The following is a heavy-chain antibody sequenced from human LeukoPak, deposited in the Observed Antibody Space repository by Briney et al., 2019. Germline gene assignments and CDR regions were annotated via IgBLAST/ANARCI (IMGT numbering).Heavy chain of an antibody. V-gene: IGHV3-21*01. Sequence: GGSLRLSCAASEFTFSSYSMNWVRQAPGKGLEWVSSISSSSSYIYYADSVKGRFTISRDNAKNSLYLQMNSLRAEDTAVYYCASGYSGYAFGDWGQGTLVTVSS. CDR3: ASGYSGYAFGD. J-gene: IGHJ4*02. CDR1: EFTFSSYS. CDR2: ISSSSSYI. D-gene: IGHD5-12*01.